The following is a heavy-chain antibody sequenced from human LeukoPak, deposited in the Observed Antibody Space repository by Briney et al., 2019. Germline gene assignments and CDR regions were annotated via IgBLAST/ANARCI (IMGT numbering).Heavy chain of an antibody. CDR3: AKDRGYCSGGSCYSGDAFDI. J-gene: IGHJ3*02. CDR1: GFTFDDYA. D-gene: IGHD2-15*01. V-gene: IGHV3-9*01. Sequence: PGGSLRLSCAASGFTFDDYAMHWVRQAPGKGLEWVSGISWNSGSIGYADSVKGRFTISRDNAKNSLYLQMNSLRAEDTALYYCAKDRGYCSGGSCYSGDAFDIWGQGTMVTVSS. CDR2: ISWNSGSI.